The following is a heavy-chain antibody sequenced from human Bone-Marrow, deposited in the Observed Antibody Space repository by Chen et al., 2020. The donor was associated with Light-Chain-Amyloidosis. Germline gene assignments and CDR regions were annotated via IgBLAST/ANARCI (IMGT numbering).Heavy chain of an antibody. CDR1: GSTFPNYW. J-gene: IGHJ4*02. D-gene: IGHD5-12*01. CDR3: ARRRDGYNFDY. Sequence: EVQLEQSGPEVKRPGESLKTSCKASGSTFPNYWIGLVRQMPGKGLEWMGVIYPDDSDARYSPSFEGQVTISADKSITTAYLQWRSLKASDTAMYYCARRRDGYNFDYWGQGTLVTVSS. V-gene: IGHV5-51*01. CDR2: IYPDDSDA.